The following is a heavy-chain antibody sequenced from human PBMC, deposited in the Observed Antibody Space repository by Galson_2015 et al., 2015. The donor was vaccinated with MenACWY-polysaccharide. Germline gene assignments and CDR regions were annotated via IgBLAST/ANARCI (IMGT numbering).Heavy chain of an antibody. D-gene: IGHD3-22*01. CDR3: ARDLAGDYYDSSGYYPPKG. CDR1: GGTFSSYA. Sequence: SVKVSCKASGGTFSSYAISWVRQAPGQGLEWMGRIIPILGIANYAQKFQGRVTITADKSTSTAYMELSSLRSEDTAVYYCARDLAGDYYDSSGYYPPKGWGQGTLVTVSS. V-gene: IGHV1-69*04. CDR2: IIPILGIA. J-gene: IGHJ4*02.